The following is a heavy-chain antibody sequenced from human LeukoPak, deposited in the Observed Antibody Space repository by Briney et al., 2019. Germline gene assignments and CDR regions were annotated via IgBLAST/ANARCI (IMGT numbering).Heavy chain of an antibody. J-gene: IGHJ4*02. V-gene: IGHV3-30*04. CDR2: ISYDGGST. CDR1: GFTFSSYA. D-gene: IGHD4-17*01. CDR3: ARDSLQETTSGWFDY. Sequence: PGGSLRLSCAASGFTFSSYAMHWVRQAPGKGLEWVAVISYDGGSTYYADSVKGRFTISRDNSKNTLYLQMNSLRAEDTAVYYCARDSLQETTSGWFDYWGQGTLVTVSS.